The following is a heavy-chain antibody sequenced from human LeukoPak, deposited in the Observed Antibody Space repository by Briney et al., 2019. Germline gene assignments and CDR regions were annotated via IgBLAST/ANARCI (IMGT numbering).Heavy chain of an antibody. J-gene: IGHJ4*02. CDR3: AKIRTGYAHSAQIDY. Sequence: GGSLRLSCAASGFTFSSYAMSWVRQAPGKGLEWVSAISGSGGSTYHADSVKGRFTISRDNSKNTLYLQMNSLRAEDTAVYYCAKIRTGYAHSAQIDYWGQGTLVTVSS. D-gene: IGHD1-14*01. CDR1: GFTFSSYA. CDR2: ISGSGGST. V-gene: IGHV3-23*01.